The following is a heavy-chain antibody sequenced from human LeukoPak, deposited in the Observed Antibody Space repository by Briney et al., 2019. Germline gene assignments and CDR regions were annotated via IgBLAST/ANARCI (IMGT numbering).Heavy chain of an antibody. V-gene: IGHV3-23*01. CDR1: GFTFSSYA. J-gene: IGHJ4*02. Sequence: GGSLRLSCAASGFTFSSYAMSWVRQAPGKGLEWVSAISGSGGSTYYADSVKGRFTISRDNSKNTLYLQMNSLRAEDTAVYYCAKDEPHSSGRYDPYYFDYWGQGTLVTVSS. CDR3: AKDEPHSSGRYDPYYFDY. D-gene: IGHD6-19*01. CDR2: ISGSGGST.